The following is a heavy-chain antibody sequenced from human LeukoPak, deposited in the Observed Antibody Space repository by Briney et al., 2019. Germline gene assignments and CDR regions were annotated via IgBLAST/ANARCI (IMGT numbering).Heavy chain of an antibody. Sequence: QAGGSLRLSCAASGFTFSSYAMSWVRQAPGKGLEWVSAISGSGGSTYYADSVKGRFTISRDNSKNTLYLQMNSLRAEDAAVYYCAKQYTVDDYYYYYGMDVWGQGTTVTVSS. CDR3: AKQYTVDDYYYYYGMDV. J-gene: IGHJ6*02. D-gene: IGHD4-11*01. V-gene: IGHV3-23*01. CDR1: GFTFSSYA. CDR2: ISGSGGST.